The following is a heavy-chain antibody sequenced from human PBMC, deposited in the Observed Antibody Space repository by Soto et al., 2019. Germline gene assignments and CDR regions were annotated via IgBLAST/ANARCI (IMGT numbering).Heavy chain of an antibody. CDR3: AKDRRPNYYYGMDV. J-gene: IGHJ6*02. CDR2: ISYDGSNK. V-gene: IGHV3-30*18. D-gene: IGHD6-25*01. Sequence: QVQLVESGGGVVQPGRSLRLPCAASGFTSSSYGMHWVRQAPGKGLEWVAVISYDGSNKYYADSVKGRFTISRDNSKNTLYLQMNSLRAEDTAVYYCAKDRRPNYYYGMDVWGQGTTVTVSS. CDR1: GFTSSSYG.